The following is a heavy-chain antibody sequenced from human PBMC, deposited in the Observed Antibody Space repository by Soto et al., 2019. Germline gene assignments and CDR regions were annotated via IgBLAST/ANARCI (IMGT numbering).Heavy chain of an antibody. CDR2: INPSGGST. J-gene: IGHJ5*02. Sequence: ASVKVSCKASGYTFTSYYMHWVRRAPGQGLEWMGIINPSGGSTSYAQKFQGRVTMTRDTSTSTVYMELSSPRSEDTAVYYCAGDAPGYSSGWYGFAFGNWFDPWGQGTLVTVSS. V-gene: IGHV1-46*03. D-gene: IGHD6-19*01. CDR1: GYTFTSYY. CDR3: AGDAPGYSSGWYGFAFGNWFDP.